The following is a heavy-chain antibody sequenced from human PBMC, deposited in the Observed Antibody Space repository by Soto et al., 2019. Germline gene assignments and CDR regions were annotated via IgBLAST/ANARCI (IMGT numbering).Heavy chain of an antibody. CDR2: IYWDGER. J-gene: IGHJ5*02. CDR3: AHTRGGGNSACFDA. Sequence: QITLKESGPSLLKPTQTLTLTCTFSGFSLTSGPAGVGWIRQPPGKALEWLALIYWDGERRYSPSLKSRLTITKDTSEDQVVLTMTNMDPVVTATYYCAHTRGGGNSACFDAWGQGTLVTVSS. D-gene: IGHD2-21*02. V-gene: IGHV2-5*02. CDR1: GFSLTSGPAG.